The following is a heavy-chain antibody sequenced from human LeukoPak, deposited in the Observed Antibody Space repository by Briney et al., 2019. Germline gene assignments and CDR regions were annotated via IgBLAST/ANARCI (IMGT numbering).Heavy chain of an antibody. CDR3: ARAITIFGVVINDAFDI. CDR2: ISSSSSYI. D-gene: IGHD3-3*01. V-gene: IGHV3-11*06. Sequence: PGGSLRLSCAASGFTFSDYYMSWIRQAPGKGLEWVSSISSSSSYIYYADSVKGRFTISRDNAKNSLYLQMNSLRAEDTAVYYCARAITIFGVVINDAFDIWGQGTMVTVSS. J-gene: IGHJ3*02. CDR1: GFTFSDYY.